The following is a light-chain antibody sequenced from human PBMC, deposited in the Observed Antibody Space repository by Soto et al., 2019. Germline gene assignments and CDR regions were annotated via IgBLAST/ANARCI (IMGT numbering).Light chain of an antibody. V-gene: IGLV2-14*01. CDR3: SSYTTSNTLV. J-gene: IGLJ2*01. Sequence: QSALTQPASVSGSPGQSITISCTGTTSDIGRYNYVAWYQQHPGKAPKVMIYEVSNRPSWLSHRFSGSKSGNTASMTISGLPAEDEAHYCCSSYTTSNTLVFGGGTKLTVL. CDR1: TSDIGRYNY. CDR2: EVS.